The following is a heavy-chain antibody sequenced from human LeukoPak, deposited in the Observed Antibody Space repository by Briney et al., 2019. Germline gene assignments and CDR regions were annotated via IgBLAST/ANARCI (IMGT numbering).Heavy chain of an antibody. CDR2: IYYSGST. D-gene: IGHD6-6*01. J-gene: IGHJ4*02. CDR1: GGSISSYY. CDR3: AREYSSSSGHFDF. V-gene: IGHV4-59*01. Sequence: PSETLSLTCTVSGGSISSYYWSWIRQPPGKGLEWIGYIYYSGSTSYNPSLKSRVTMSLDTSKNQFSLKLSSVTAADTAVYYCAREYSSSSGHFDFWGQGTLVTVSS.